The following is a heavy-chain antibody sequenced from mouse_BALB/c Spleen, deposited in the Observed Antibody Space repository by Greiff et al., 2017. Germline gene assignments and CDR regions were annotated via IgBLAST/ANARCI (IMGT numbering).Heavy chain of an antibody. V-gene: IGHV2-6-7*01. J-gene: IGHJ4*01. CDR2: IWGDGST. CDR3: ARYGNYVKYAMDY. D-gene: IGHD2-1*01. CDR1: GFSLTGYG. Sequence: VQLQQSGPGLVAPSQSLSITCTVSGFSLTGYGVNWVRQPPGKGLEWLGMIWGDGSTDYNSALKSRLSISKDNSKSQVFLKMNSLQTDDTARYYCARYGNYVKYAMDYWGQGTSVTVSS.